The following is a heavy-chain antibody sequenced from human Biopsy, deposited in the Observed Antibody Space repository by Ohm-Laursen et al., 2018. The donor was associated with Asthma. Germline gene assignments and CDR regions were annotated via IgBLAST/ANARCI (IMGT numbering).Heavy chain of an antibody. V-gene: IGHV1-18*01. CDR2: ISVYNGNT. Sequence: ASVKVSCKTSGYTFNSAGITWVRQPPGQGLEWMGWISVYNGNTKVAQKLQDRVTMITDTSTSTAYMELRSLRSGDTAVYFCARAVDYSHYYGIDVWGQGTTVTVS. CDR1: GYTFNSAG. J-gene: IGHJ6*02. CDR3: ARAVDYSHYYGIDV. D-gene: IGHD3-10*01.